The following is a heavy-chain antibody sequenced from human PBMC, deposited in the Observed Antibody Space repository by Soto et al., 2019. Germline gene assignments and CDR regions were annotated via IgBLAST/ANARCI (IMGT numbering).Heavy chain of an antibody. CDR1: GYSFTSYW. V-gene: IGHV5-51*01. J-gene: IGHJ4*02. Sequence: EVQLVQSGAEVKKPGESLKISCKGSGYSFTSYWIGWVRQMPGKGLEWMGIIYPGDSDTRYSPSFQGQVTISADKSISTASLQWSSLKASDTAMYYCARGSEGGSYRDPWVLLDYWGQGTLVTVSS. CDR2: IYPGDSDT. CDR3: ARGSEGGSYRDPWVLLDY. D-gene: IGHD3-16*02.